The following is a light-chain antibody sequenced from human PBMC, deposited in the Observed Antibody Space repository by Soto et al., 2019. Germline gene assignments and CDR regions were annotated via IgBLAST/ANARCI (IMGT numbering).Light chain of an antibody. CDR2: EVS. V-gene: IGLV2-23*02. J-gene: IGLJ1*01. CDR3: CSYAGSSTDV. Sequence: SALTQPASVSGSPGQSITISCTGTSSDVGSYNLVSWYQQHPGKAPKVMIYEVSKRPSGVPNRFSGSKSGNTASLTISGLQAEDEADYYCCSYAGSSTDVFGTGTKLTVL. CDR1: SSDVGSYNL.